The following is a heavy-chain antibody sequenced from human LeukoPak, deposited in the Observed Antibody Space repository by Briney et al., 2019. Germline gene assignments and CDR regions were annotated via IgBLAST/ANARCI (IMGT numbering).Heavy chain of an antibody. D-gene: IGHD3-10*01. CDR3: ARVRTPYGYYGMDV. Sequence: SETLSLTCTVSGGSISSYYWSWIRQPPGKGLEWIEYIYYSGSTNYNPSLKSRVTISVDTSKNQFSLKLSSVTAADTAVYYCARVRTPYGYYGMDVWGQGTTVTVSS. V-gene: IGHV4-59*01. CDR2: IYYSGST. CDR1: GGSISSYY. J-gene: IGHJ6*02.